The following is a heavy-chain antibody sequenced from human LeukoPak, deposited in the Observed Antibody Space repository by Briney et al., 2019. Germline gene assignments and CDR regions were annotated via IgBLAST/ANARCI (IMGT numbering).Heavy chain of an antibody. CDR1: GGSISSGDYY. CDR3: AREGSGGELDY. V-gene: IGHV4-30-4*01. J-gene: IGHJ4*02. CDR2: IYYSGST. D-gene: IGHD6-25*01. Sequence: SQTLSLTCTVSGGSISSGDYYWSWIRQPPGKGLEWIGYIYYSGSTYYNPSLKSRVTTSVDTSKNQFSLKLSSVTAADTAVYYCAREGSGGELDYWGQGTLVTVSS.